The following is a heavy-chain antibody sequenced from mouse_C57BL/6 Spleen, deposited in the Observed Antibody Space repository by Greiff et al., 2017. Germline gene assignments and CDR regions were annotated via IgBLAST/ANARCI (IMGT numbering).Heavy chain of an antibody. CDR3: ARAHYCSGYDY. V-gene: IGHV1-64*01. J-gene: IGHJ2*01. D-gene: IGHD1-1*01. Sequence: QVQLQQPGAELVKPGASVKLSCKASGYTFTSYWMHWVKQRPGQGLEWIGMIHPSSGSTNYNEKFKSKATLTVDKSSSTAYMQLSSLTSEDSAVYYCARAHYCSGYDYWGQGTTLTVSS. CDR2: IHPSSGST. CDR1: GYTFTSYW.